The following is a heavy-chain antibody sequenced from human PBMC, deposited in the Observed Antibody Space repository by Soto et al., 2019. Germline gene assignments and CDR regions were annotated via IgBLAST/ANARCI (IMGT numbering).Heavy chain of an antibody. D-gene: IGHD3-9*01. V-gene: IGHV3-23*01. Sequence: GGSLRLSCAASGFTFSSYAMSWVRQAPGKGLEWVSAISGSGGSTYYADSVKGRFTISRDNSKNTLYLQMNSLRAEDTAVYYCAAGGGPFLTGYYPHRWGQGTLVTVSS. CDR1: GFTFSSYA. CDR2: ISGSGGST. CDR3: AAGGGPFLTGYYPHR. J-gene: IGHJ5*02.